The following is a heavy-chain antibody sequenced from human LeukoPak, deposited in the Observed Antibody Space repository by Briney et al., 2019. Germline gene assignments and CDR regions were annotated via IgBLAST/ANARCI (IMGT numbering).Heavy chain of an antibody. CDR1: GFTFSSYW. J-gene: IGHJ6*02. D-gene: IGHD3-16*01. Sequence: GGSLRLSRAASGFTFSSYWMNWARQARGKGLEGVASINHNGNVNYYVDSVKGRFTISRDNAKNSLYLKMSNLRAGDTAVYFCTRGGGLDVWGQGATVTVSS. V-gene: IGHV3-7*03. CDR3: TRGGGLDV. CDR2: INHNGNVN.